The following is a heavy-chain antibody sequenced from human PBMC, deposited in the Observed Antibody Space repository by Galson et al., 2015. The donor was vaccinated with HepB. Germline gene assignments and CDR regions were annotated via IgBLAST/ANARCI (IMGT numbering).Heavy chain of an antibody. CDR2: IRSKGEGGTA. CDR3: VIEVPSGFDP. J-gene: IGHJ5*02. V-gene: IGHV3-15*01. Sequence: SLRLSCAASGFSLSDYWMSWVRQAPEKGLEWIGRIRSKGEGGTADHAANVKGRFTISKDDSKNTLFLQINSLKIEDTAVYYCVIEVPSGFDPWGQGTLVTVSS. CDR1: GFSLSDYW.